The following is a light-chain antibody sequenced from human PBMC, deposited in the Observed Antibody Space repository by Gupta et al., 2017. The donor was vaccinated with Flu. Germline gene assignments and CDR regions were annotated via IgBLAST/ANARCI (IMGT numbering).Light chain of an antibody. CDR3: QQRYNWPPIA. CDR2: DAS. CDR1: QSISSA. J-gene: IGKJ5*01. V-gene: IGKV3-11*01. Sequence: EIVLTQSPATLSLSPGERATLSCRASQSISSALAWYQQKSGQAPRLLIYDASKRATAIPARFSGSGSAKDVTLTSSRRVQEEFAVYYCQQRYNWPPIAFGQGTRLEI.